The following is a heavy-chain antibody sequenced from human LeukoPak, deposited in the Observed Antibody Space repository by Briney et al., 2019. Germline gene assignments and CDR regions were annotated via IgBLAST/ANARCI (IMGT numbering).Heavy chain of an antibody. J-gene: IGHJ5*02. CDR2: FDPEDGET. D-gene: IGHD6-13*01. CDR1: GYTLTELS. CDR3: ATGETHPSSSHPNWFDP. Sequence: ASVEVSCKVSGYTLTELSMHWVRQAPGKGLEWMGGFDPEDGETIYAQKFQGRVTMTEDTSTDTAYMELSSLRSEDTAVYYCATGETHPSSSHPNWFDPWGQGTLVTVSS. V-gene: IGHV1-24*01.